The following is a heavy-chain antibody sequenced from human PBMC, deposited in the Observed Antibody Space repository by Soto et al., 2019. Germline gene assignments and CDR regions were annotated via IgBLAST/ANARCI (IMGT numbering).Heavy chain of an antibody. CDR3: ARTWDLRWSRVPTSFDY. D-gene: IGHD4-17*01. J-gene: IGHJ4*02. V-gene: IGHV1-3*01. CDR2: INAGNGNT. CDR1: GYTFTSYA. Sequence: QVQLVQSGAEVKKPGASVKVACKASGYTFTSYAMHWVRQAPGQRLEWMGWINAGNGNTKYSQKFQGRVTITRDTSASTAYMELSSLRSEDTAVYYCARTWDLRWSRVPTSFDYWGQGTLVTVSS.